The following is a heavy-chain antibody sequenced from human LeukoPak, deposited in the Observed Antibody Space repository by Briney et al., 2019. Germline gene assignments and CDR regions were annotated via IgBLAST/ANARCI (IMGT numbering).Heavy chain of an antibody. CDR1: GFTFGDYA. Sequence: GGSLRLSCTTSGFTFGDYAMTWVRQARGKGLEWVGVIRSKAYGGTTEFAASVKGRFTISRDDSKSIAYLQMNSLKTEDTAVYYCTTYDPSNYYGMDVWGQGTTVTV. J-gene: IGHJ6*02. D-gene: IGHD5-12*01. V-gene: IGHV3-49*04. CDR2: IRSKAYGGTT. CDR3: TTYDPSNYYGMDV.